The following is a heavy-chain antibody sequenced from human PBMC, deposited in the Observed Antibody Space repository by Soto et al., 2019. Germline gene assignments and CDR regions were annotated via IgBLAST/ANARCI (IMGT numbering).Heavy chain of an antibody. Sequence: EVQLVQSGGDLVQPGGSLRLSCVASGFTFSTYWMTWVRQAPGMGLEWVAGIKEDGSEEVYVDSVKGRFSISRDNAKTSLYLQLNSTRAEDTAVYYCATAISSPFSNFDYWGQGSLVTVSS. J-gene: IGHJ4*02. V-gene: IGHV3-7*01. CDR3: ATAISSPFSNFDY. D-gene: IGHD2-2*01. CDR2: IKEDGSEE. CDR1: GFTFSTYW.